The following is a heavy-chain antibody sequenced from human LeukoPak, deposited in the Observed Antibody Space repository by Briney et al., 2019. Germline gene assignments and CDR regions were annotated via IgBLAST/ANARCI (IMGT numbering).Heavy chain of an antibody. CDR1: GGSISSSSYY. Sequence: SETLSLTCTVSGGSISSSSYYWGWIRQPPGKGLEWIGSIYYSGSTYYNPSLKSRVTISVGTSKNQFSLKLSSVTAADTAVYYCARQGYDFWSGYFTVGFDPWGQGTLVTVSS. CDR2: IYYSGST. CDR3: ARQGYDFWSGYFTVGFDP. D-gene: IGHD3-3*01. V-gene: IGHV4-39*01. J-gene: IGHJ5*02.